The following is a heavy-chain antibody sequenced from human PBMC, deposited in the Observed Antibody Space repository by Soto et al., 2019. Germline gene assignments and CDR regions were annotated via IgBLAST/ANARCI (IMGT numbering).Heavy chain of an antibody. V-gene: IGHV5-51*01. D-gene: IGHD3-9*01. CDR1: GYRSVGFW. CDR2: TYPEDSQT. CDR3: ARRRYFDTLLDP. Sequence: PGESLQIRCKAFGYRSVGFWSGWVRQISGKGLEWMGITYPEDSQTLYSPSFQGQVTISVDKSISTVYLQWSSLKASDTATYYCARRRYFDTLLDPWGQGTLVSVSS. J-gene: IGHJ5*02.